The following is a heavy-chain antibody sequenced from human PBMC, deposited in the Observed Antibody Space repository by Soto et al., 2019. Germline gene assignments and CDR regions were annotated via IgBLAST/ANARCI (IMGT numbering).Heavy chain of an antibody. CDR3: ERSLQLRKGWAFDY. CDR2: INPSDGTT. D-gene: IGHD1-7*01. V-gene: IGHV1-46*01. J-gene: IGHJ4*02. Sequence: QVQLVQSGAEVKKPGASVKVSCRASGYTFTTYFMQWVRQAPGQGLEWMGIINPSDGTTSYAQKFQGRGTMTRDTSTSTVYMDLSSLRSEDTAVYYCERSLQLRKGWAFDYWGQGTLVTVSS. CDR1: GYTFTTYF.